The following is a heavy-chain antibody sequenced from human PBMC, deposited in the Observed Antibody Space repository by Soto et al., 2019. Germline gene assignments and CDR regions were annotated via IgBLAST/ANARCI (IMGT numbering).Heavy chain of an antibody. Sequence: SETLSLTCAVSGGSISSSNWWSWVRQPPGQGLERIGEIYHSGITNYNPSLKGRVSISVDTSKNQFSLTLTSVTAADTAVYYCARQGFGVLHGLVDVWGQGTTVTVSS. V-gene: IGHV4-4*02. D-gene: IGHD3-10*01. CDR2: IYHSGIT. J-gene: IGHJ6*02. CDR1: GGSISSSNW. CDR3: ARQGFGVLHGLVDV.